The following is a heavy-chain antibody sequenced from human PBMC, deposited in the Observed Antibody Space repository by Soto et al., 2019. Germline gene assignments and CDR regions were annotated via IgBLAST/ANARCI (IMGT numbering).Heavy chain of an antibody. Sequence: PSQALSPPCAISGDSISSNIAAWNWFRQSPSRGLEWLGRTYFRYKWYTDYAISMKSRITINPDTSKNQFSLQLNSVTPEDTAVYYCARDLGQYYDFWSGYYTDYYGMDVWGQGTTVTVSS. V-gene: IGHV6-1*01. CDR1: GDSISSNIAA. J-gene: IGHJ6*02. CDR3: ARDLGQYYDFWSGYYTDYYGMDV. D-gene: IGHD3-3*01. CDR2: TYFRYKWYT.